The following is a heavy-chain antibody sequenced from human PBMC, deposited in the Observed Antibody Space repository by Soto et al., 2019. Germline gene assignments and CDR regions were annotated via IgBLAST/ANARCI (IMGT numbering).Heavy chain of an antibody. J-gene: IGHJ5*02. CDR3: AKDQPWFDP. CDR1: GFTFSSYG. CDR2: ISYDGSNK. V-gene: IGHV3-30*18. Sequence: QVQLVESGGGVVQPGRSLRLSCAASGFTFSSYGMHWVRQAPGKGLEWVAVISYDGSNKYYADSVKGRFTISRDNSKNTLYLQMNSLRAEDTAVYYCAKDQPWFDPRGQGTLVTVSS.